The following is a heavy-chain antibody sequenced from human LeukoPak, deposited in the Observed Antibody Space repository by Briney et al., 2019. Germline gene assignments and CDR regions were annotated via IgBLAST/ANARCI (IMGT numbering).Heavy chain of an antibody. J-gene: IGHJ3*02. CDR3: ARNFPSLLVHDI. D-gene: IGHD2-21*01. V-gene: IGHV5-51*01. CDR2: IYPGDSDT. CDR1: GYDFTSYW. Sequence: GEPLKISCEGSGYDFTSYWIGWVRPMPGKGLEWMGIIYPGDSDTRYSPSFQGQVTISADKSISTAYLQWSSLKASDTAMYYCARNFPSLLVHDIWGQGTMVTVSS.